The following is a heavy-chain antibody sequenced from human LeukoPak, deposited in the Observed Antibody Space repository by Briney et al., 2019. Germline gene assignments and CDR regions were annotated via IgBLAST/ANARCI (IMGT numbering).Heavy chain of an antibody. J-gene: IGHJ4*02. CDR2: ISSSGSTI. CDR1: GFTFGGYE. D-gene: IGHD3-22*01. CDR3: ASFYDSTGRDY. Sequence: PGGSLRLSCAASGFTFGGYEMNWVRQAPGKGLECVSYISSSGSTINYADSVKGRFTISRDNAKNSLYLQMSSLRAEDTAVYYCASFYDSTGRDYWGQGTLVTVSS. V-gene: IGHV3-48*03.